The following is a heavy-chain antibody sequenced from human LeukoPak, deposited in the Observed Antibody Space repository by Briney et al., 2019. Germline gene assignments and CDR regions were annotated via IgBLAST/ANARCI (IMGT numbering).Heavy chain of an antibody. D-gene: IGHD3-3*01. CDR3: ARSGRHDFWSAYNDNYYMDV. V-gene: IGHV6-1*01. Sequence: SQTLSLTCAISGDSVSSNSAAWIWIRQSPSRGLEWLGRTYYRSKWYNDYAVSVKSRITINPDTSKNQFSLKLSSVTAADTAVYYCARSGRHDFWSAYNDNYYMDVWGKGTTVTVSS. CDR1: GDSVSSNSAA. CDR2: TYYRSKWYN. J-gene: IGHJ6*03.